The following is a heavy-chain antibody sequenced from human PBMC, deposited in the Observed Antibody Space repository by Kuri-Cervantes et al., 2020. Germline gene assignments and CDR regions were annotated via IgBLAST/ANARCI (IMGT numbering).Heavy chain of an antibody. CDR3: ARGPKRGVGFSDSLFDY. V-gene: IGHV3-15*01. CDR1: GFTFSNAW. J-gene: IGHJ4*02. Sequence: GGSLRLSCAASGFTFSNAWMSWVRQAPGKGLEWVGRIKSKTDGGTTDYAAPVKGRFTISRDDSKNTLYLQMNSLRADDTAVYYCARGPKRGVGFSDSLFDYWGQGTLVTVSS. CDR2: IKSKTDGGTT. D-gene: IGHD2-21*01.